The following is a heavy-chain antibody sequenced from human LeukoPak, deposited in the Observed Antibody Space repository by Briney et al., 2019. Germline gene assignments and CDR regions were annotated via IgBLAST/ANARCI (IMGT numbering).Heavy chain of an antibody. CDR2: ISSSSSYI. CDR1: GFTFSSYS. Sequence: GGSLRLSCAASGFTFSSYSMNWVRQAPGKGLEWVSSISSSSSYIYYADSVKGRFTISRDNAKNSLYLQMNSLRAEDTAVYYCARDNYSGIVVVPAAPGGFDYWGQGTLVTVSS. J-gene: IGHJ4*02. V-gene: IGHV3-21*01. CDR3: ARDNYSGIVVVPAAPGGFDY. D-gene: IGHD2-2*01.